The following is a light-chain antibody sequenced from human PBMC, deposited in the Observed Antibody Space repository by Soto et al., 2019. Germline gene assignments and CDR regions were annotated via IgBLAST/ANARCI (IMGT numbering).Light chain of an antibody. V-gene: IGKV2-28*01. CDR1: QSLLHSNGYNF. Sequence: DIVMTQSPLSLPVTPGEPASISCRSSQSLLHSNGYNFLDWYLQKPGQSPQLLIYLGSNRASGVXEXXSGSESGTDFTLKISRVEAEDVGVYYCMQALQTPITFGQGTRLEIK. CDR3: MQALQTPIT. J-gene: IGKJ5*01. CDR2: LGS.